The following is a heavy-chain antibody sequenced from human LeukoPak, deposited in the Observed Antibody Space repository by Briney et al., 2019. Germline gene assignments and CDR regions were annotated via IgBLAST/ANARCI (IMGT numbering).Heavy chain of an antibody. CDR3: ASSPYYYDSSSYLDV. CDR1: GYTFTSYG. D-gene: IGHD3-22*01. V-gene: IGHV1-18*01. Sequence: ASVKVSCKASGYTFTSYGISWVRQAPGQGLEWMGWISAYNGNTNYAQKLQGRVTMTTDTSTSTAYMELRSLRSDDTAVYYCASSPYYYDSSSYLDVWGKGTTVTVSS. CDR2: ISAYNGNT. J-gene: IGHJ6*03.